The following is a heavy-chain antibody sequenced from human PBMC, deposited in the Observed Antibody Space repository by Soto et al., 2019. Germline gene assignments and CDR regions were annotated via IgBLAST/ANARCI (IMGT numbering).Heavy chain of an antibody. V-gene: IGHV3-73*01. CDR1: GFTFSGSA. J-gene: IGHJ4*02. Sequence: GGSLRLSCAASGFTFSGSAMHWVRQASGKGLEWVGRIRSKANSYATAYAASVKGRFTISRDDSKNMAYLQMNSLKTEDTAVYYCTTSTYYDFWSGYYFLNYWGQGTLVTVSS. D-gene: IGHD3-3*01. CDR3: TTSTYYDFWSGYYFLNY. CDR2: IRSKANSYAT.